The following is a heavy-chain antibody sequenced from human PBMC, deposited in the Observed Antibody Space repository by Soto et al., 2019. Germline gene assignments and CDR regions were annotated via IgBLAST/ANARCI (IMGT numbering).Heavy chain of an antibody. Sequence: PGGSLRLSCAISGFSVSSNYLSWVRQAPGKGLEWVSSITSSGGGTYYADSVKGRFTVSRDNSKNTVYLQMNSLRDEDTAVYYCAKLTAAWGQGTLVTVSS. CDR2: ITSSGGGT. CDR1: GFSVSSNY. D-gene: IGHD6-13*01. V-gene: IGHV3-23*01. CDR3: AKLTAA. J-gene: IGHJ4*02.